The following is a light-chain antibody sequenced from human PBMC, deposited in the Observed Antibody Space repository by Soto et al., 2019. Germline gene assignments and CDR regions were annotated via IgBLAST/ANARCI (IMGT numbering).Light chain of an antibody. V-gene: IGLV2-14*01. CDR2: EVS. J-gene: IGLJ2*01. CDR1: SSDVGAYKY. Sequence: QSALTQPASVCGSPGQSITISCTGTSSDVGAYKYVSWYQQHPGKAPKLMIYEVSNRPSGVSNRFSGSKSGNTASLTISGLQAEDGADYYCSSYTSTSTVIFGGGTKLTVL. CDR3: SSYTSTSTVI.